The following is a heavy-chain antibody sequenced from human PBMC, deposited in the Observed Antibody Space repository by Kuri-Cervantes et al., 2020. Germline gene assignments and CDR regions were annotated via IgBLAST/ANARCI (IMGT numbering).Heavy chain of an antibody. CDR3: ARVVYYSDSNGYYPEYFQH. CDR2: IYSGGST. V-gene: IGHV3-53*01. J-gene: IGHJ1*01. CDR1: GFTVSSNY. Sequence: GESLKISCAASGFTVSSNYMSWVRQAPGKGLEWVSVIYSGGSTYYTDSVKGRFTISRDNSKNTLYLQMNSLRAEDTAVYFCARVVYYSDSNGYYPEYFQHWGQGTLVTVSS. D-gene: IGHD3-22*01.